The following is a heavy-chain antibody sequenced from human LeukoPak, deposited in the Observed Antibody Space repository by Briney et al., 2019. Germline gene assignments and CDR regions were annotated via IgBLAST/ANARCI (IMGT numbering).Heavy chain of an antibody. J-gene: IGHJ4*02. CDR2: INPNSGGT. CDR3: ARGDRIWGSYRYMSYFDY. Sequence: EASVKVSCKASGYTFTGYYMHWVRQAPGQGLEWMGWINPNSGGTNYAQKFQGRVTMTRDTSISTAYMELSRLRSDDTAVYYCARGDRIWGSYRYMSYFDYWGQGTLVTVPS. D-gene: IGHD3-16*02. CDR1: GYTFTGYY. V-gene: IGHV1-2*02.